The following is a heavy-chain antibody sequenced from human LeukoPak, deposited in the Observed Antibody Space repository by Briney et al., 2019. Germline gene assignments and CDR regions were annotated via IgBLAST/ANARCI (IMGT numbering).Heavy chain of an antibody. CDR1: GFTFNNYP. D-gene: IGHD4-17*01. V-gene: IGHV3-48*03. J-gene: IGHJ4*02. CDR2: ISRDGSPI. Sequence: GGSLRLSCAASGFTFNNYPLNWVRQAPGKGLEWVAYISRDGSPIYYADSVRGRFTISRDNAKNSLYLQMNSLRAEDTAVYYCARGDDYGDFPFRYWGQGTLVTVSS. CDR3: ARGDDYGDFPFRY.